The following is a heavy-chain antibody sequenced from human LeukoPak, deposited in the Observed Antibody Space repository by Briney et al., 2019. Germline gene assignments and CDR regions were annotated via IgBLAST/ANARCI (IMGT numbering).Heavy chain of an antibody. CDR2: SYYSGST. J-gene: IGHJ4*02. D-gene: IGHD6-13*01. Sequence: ASETLSLTCTVSGGSISSYYWSWIRQPPGKGLEWIGYSYYSGSTNYNPSLKSRVTISVDTTKNQFSLKLSSVTAADTALYYCARSYSSSHPPSDYWGQGTLVTVSS. CDR1: GGSISSYY. CDR3: ARSYSSSHPPSDY. V-gene: IGHV4-59*01.